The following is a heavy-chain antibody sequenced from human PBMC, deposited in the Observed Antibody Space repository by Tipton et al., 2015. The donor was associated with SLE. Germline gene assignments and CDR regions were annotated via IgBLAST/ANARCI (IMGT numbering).Heavy chain of an antibody. CDR2: IYYSGST. D-gene: IGHD6-25*01. Sequence: TLSLTCTVSGGSISSYYWSWIRQPPGEGLEWIGYIYYSGSTNYNPSLKSRVTISVDTSKNQFSLKLSSVTAADTAVYYCARDKDLAAFDIWGQGTMVTVSS. J-gene: IGHJ3*02. CDR3: ARDKDLAAFDI. V-gene: IGHV4-59*01. CDR1: GGSISSYY.